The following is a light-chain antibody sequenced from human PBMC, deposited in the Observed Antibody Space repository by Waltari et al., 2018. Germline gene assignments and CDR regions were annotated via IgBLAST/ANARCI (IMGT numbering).Light chain of an antibody. CDR1: QDIKND. J-gene: IGKJ1*01. Sequence: AIQLTQSPSSLSASVGDRVTITCRASQDIKNDLGWSQQRPGKAPKLLIYAASNLQSGVPSHFSGSGSGTDFTLTISSLQPEDFATYYCLQDHKYPWTFGQGTKVEV. CDR2: AAS. CDR3: LQDHKYPWT. V-gene: IGKV1-6*01.